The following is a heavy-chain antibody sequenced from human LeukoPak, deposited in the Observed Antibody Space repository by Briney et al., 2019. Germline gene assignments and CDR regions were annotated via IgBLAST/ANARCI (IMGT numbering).Heavy chain of an antibody. CDR1: GFSFNTYS. CDR2: ISSGSTYI. J-gene: IGHJ1*01. CDR3: ARKGYYVSSGYLGYFQH. V-gene: IGHV3-21*01. D-gene: IGHD3-22*01. Sequence: GGSLRISCAASGFSFNTYSMNWVRQAPGKGLEWVSYISSGSTYIYYADSVKGRFTISRDNGKNSLYLQMNSLRAEDTAVYYCARKGYYVSSGYLGYFQHWGQGTLVTVSS.